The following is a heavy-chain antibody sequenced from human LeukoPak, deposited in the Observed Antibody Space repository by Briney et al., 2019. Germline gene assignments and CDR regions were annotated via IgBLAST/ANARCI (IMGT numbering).Heavy chain of an antibody. V-gene: IGHV3-21*01. CDR2: ISSSSIYI. Sequence: GGTLRLSCAASRFTFSSYGMNWVRQAPGKGLEWVSSISSSSIYIYYADSVEGRFTVSRDNARNSLYLQMNSLRAEDTAVYYCARPRIGSSGFHLSMDVWGKETTVNISS. D-gene: IGHD6-25*01. J-gene: IGHJ6*03. CDR1: RFTFSSYG. CDR3: ARPRIGSSGFHLSMDV.